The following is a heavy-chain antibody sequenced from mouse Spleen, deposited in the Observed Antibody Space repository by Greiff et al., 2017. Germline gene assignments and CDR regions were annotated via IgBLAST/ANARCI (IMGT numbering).Heavy chain of an antibody. CDR2: INPSTGYT. CDR1: GYTFTSYW. D-gene: IGHD6-1*01. Sequence: VQLQQSGAELAKPGASVKMSCKASGYTFTSYWMHWVKQRPGQGLEWIGYINPSTGYTEYNQKFKDKATLTADKSSSTAYMQLSSLTSEDSAVYYCARPRGSSFDYWGQGTTLTVSS. V-gene: IGHV1-7*01. CDR3: ARPRGSSFDY. J-gene: IGHJ2*01.